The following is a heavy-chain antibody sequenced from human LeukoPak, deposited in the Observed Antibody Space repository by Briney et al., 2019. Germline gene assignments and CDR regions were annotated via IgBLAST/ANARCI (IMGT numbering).Heavy chain of an antibody. V-gene: IGHV5-51*01. CDR3: ARQDYGDYVFSRYFQH. CDR1: GYSFTSYW. Sequence: GESLKISCKGSGYSFTSYWIGWVRQMPGKGLEWMGIIYPGDSDTRYSPSYQGQVTISADKSISTAYLQWSSLKASGTAMYYCARQDYGDYVFSRYFQHWGQGTLVTVSS. J-gene: IGHJ1*01. CDR2: IYPGDSDT. D-gene: IGHD4-17*01.